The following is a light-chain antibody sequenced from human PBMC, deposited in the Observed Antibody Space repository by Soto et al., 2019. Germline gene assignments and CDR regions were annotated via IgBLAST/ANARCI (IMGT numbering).Light chain of an antibody. V-gene: IGKV1-39*01. CDR2: ASS. CDR3: QQGHSTPYT. J-gene: IGKJ2*01. Sequence: DIQMTQSQSCLSASVGDSVTISCRASRNIRHYVNWYQQKPGKAPKLLIYASSSLHGGVPSRFAGSGSGTDFTITISGVQPEDFATYFCQQGHSTPYTFGQGT. CDR1: RNIRHY.